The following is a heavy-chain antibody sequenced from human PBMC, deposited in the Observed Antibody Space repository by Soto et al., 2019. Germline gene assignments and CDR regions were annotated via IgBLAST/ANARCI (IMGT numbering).Heavy chain of an antibody. D-gene: IGHD4-17*01. V-gene: IGHV3-23*04. Sequence: VQLVESGGGVVQPGRSLRLSCAASGFTFSSYAMHWVRQAPGKGLEWVSGVSGTGGSAYYADSVKGRFTISRDKSTNTLYLHMNSLRAEDTAVYYCARGSAYSDYDLEYWGQGTLVTVSS. CDR1: GFTFSSYA. CDR3: ARGSAYSDYDLEY. J-gene: IGHJ4*02. CDR2: VSGTGGSA.